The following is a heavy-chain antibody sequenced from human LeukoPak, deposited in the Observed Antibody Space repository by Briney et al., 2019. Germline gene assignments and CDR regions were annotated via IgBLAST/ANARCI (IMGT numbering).Heavy chain of an antibody. D-gene: IGHD3-10*01. Sequence: PSETLSLTCTVSGGSISTYYWNWIRQPPGKGLEWIGYIYYSGNANYNPSLKSRVAISVDTSNNHFSLKLSSVTAADTAVYYCARAPSRTTMVRGVIAYFDYWGQGTLVTVSS. CDR2: IYYSGNA. J-gene: IGHJ4*02. CDR3: ARAPSRTTMVRGVIAYFDY. V-gene: IGHV4-59*08. CDR1: GGSISTYY.